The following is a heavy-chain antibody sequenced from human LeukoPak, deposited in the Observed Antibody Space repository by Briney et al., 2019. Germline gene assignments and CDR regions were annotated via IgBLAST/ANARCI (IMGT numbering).Heavy chain of an antibody. D-gene: IGHD3-3*01. J-gene: IGHJ3*02. CDR1: GFTFSSYW. Sequence: GGSLRLFCAASGFTFSSYWMRWVRQAPGKGLECVANIKQDGSEKYYVDSVKGRFTITRDNAKNSLYLQMNSLRAEDTAVYYCARIYDEDAFDIWGQGTMVTVSS. CDR2: IKQDGSEK. CDR3: ARIYDEDAFDI. V-gene: IGHV3-7*01.